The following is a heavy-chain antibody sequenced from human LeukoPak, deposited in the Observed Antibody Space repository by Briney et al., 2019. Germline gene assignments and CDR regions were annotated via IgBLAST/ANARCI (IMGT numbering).Heavy chain of an antibody. V-gene: IGHV1-69*13. CDR1: GGTFSSYA. D-gene: IGHD6-6*01. CDR3: ARQDSSFLWRPWDY. Sequence: SVKVSCKASGGTFSSYAISWVRQAPGQGLEWMGGIIPIFGTANYAQKFQGRVTITADESTSTAYMELSSLRSEDTAVYYCARQDSSFLWRPWDYWGQGTLVTVSS. CDR2: IIPIFGTA. J-gene: IGHJ4*02.